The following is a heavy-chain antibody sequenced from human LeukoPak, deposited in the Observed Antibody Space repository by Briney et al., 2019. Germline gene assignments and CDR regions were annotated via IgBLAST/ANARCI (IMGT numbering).Heavy chain of an antibody. V-gene: IGHV4-34*01. CDR2: INHSGST. J-gene: IGHJ4*02. D-gene: IGHD2-15*01. CDR1: GGSFSGYY. CDR3: ARDLLRDFDY. Sequence: SETLSLTCAVYGGSFSGYYWSWIRQPPGKGLEWIGEINHSGSTNHNPSLKSRVTISVDTSKNQFSLKLSSVTAADTAVYYCARDLLRDFDYWGQGTLVTVSS.